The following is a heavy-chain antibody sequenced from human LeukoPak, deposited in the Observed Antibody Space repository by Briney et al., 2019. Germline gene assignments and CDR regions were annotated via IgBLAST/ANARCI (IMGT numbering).Heavy chain of an antibody. CDR1: GFTFSSYV. CDR2: IRYDGSNK. CDR3: ARGAVVVAAISYYFDY. V-gene: IGHV3-30*02. Sequence: GGSLRLSCAASGFTFSSYVMHWVRQAPGKGLEWVAFIRYDGSNKYYADSVKGRFTISRDNSKNTLYLQMNSLRAEDTAVYYCARGAVVVAAISYYFDYWGQGTLVTVSS. D-gene: IGHD2-15*01. J-gene: IGHJ4*02.